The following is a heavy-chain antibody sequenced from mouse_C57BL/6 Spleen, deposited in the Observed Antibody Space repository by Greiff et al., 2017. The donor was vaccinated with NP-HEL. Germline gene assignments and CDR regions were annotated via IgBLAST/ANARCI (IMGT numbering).Heavy chain of an antibody. Sequence: DVMLVESGGGLVQPGGSLKLSCAASGFTFSDYGMAWVRQAPRKGPEWVAFISNLAYSIYYADTVTGRFTISRENAKNTLYLEMSSLRSEDTAMYYCARPGTGTLDFDVWGTGTTVTVSS. CDR3: ARPGTGTLDFDV. CDR1: GFTFSDYG. V-gene: IGHV5-15*01. D-gene: IGHD4-1*01. CDR2: ISNLAYSI. J-gene: IGHJ1*03.